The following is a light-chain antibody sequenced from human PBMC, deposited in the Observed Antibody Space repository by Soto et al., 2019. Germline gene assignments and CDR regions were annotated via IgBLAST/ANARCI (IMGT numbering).Light chain of an antibody. CDR3: AAWDDSLNGL. CDR1: SSNIGINT. Sequence: QSVLTQPPSASGTPGQRVTISCSGSSSNIGINTVNWYQHLPGTAPKLLIYSNNQRPSGVPDRFSGSKSGTSASLAISGLQSEDEADYYCAAWDDSLNGLFGGGTKLTVL. CDR2: SNN. V-gene: IGLV1-44*01. J-gene: IGLJ2*01.